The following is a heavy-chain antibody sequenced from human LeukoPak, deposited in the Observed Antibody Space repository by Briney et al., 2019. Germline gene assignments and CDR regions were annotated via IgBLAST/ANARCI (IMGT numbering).Heavy chain of an antibody. V-gene: IGHV4-61*08. Sequence: SETLSLTCTVSGGSISSGGYHWSWVRQPPGKGLEWIGYIYYSGSTNYSPSLSSRVSISVDTSKNQISLKLSSLTATDTAVYYCARHGGSGSYYDWFDPWGQGTLVTVSS. CDR1: GGSISSGGYH. J-gene: IGHJ5*02. CDR2: IYYSGST. CDR3: ARHGGSGSYYDWFDP. D-gene: IGHD3-10*01.